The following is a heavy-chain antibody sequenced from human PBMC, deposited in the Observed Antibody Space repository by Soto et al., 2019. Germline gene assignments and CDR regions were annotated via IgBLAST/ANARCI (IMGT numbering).Heavy chain of an antibody. D-gene: IGHD3-22*01. V-gene: IGHV4-61*01. CDR2: IYYSGST. Sequence: SDTLSLTCTVSGVSVSSGSYYWSWIRQPPGKVLEWIGYIYYSGSTNYNPSLKSRVTISVDTSKNQFSLKLSSVTAADTAVYYCARFSDYYDSSGYYGVYDYWGQGTLVTVSS. J-gene: IGHJ4*02. CDR1: GVSVSSGSYY. CDR3: ARFSDYYDSSGYYGVYDY.